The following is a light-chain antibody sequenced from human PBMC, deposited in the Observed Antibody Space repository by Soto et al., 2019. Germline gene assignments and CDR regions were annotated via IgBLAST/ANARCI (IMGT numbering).Light chain of an antibody. Sequence: DIQMTQSPSSLSASVGDRVTITCRASQSISSYLNWYQQKPGKAPKLLIYAASSLQSGVPSRFSGSGSGTDFTLTISCLQSEDFATYYCQQYYSYAFTFGQGTKVDIK. CDR2: AAS. J-gene: IGKJ3*01. CDR3: QQYYSYAFT. CDR1: QSISSY. V-gene: IGKV1-39*01.